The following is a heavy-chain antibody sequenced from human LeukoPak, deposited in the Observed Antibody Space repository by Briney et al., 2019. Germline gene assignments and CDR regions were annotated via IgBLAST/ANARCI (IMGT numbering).Heavy chain of an antibody. D-gene: IGHD3-10*01. CDR3: ARAGSGSYYFDYLRDDY. CDR1: GFTFSSYW. CDR2: IKQDGSEK. J-gene: IGHJ4*02. V-gene: IGHV3-7*01. Sequence: GGSLRLSCAASGFTFSSYWMSWVRQAPGKGLEWVANIKQDGSEKYYVDSVKGRFTISRDNAENSLYLQMNSLRAEDTAVYYCARAGSGSYYFDYLRDDYWGQGTLVTVSS.